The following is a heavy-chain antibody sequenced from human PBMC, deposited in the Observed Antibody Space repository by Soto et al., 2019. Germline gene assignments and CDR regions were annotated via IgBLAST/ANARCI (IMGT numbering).Heavy chain of an antibody. CDR1: GVSLTSGSYY. D-gene: IGHD1-1*01. J-gene: IGHJ3*01. CDR2: VYHSGYT. V-gene: IGHV4-61*01. CDR3: ARMATTLSDGFDL. Sequence: QVQLQESGPGLLKPSETLSLTCSVSGVSLTSGSYYWIWIRQPPDMGLEWIGYVYHSGYTHYNSSLKSRVTVSIDTSKNQFSWKLGSVTTADTALYFCARMATTLSDGFDLWGRGTMVTVSS.